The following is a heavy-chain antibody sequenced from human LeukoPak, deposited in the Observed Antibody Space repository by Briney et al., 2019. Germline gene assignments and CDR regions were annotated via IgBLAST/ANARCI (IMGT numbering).Heavy chain of an antibody. CDR3: AGGSGYDSPYWYFDL. Sequence: ASVKVSCKASGYTFTSYGISWVRQAPGQGLEWMGWISAYNGNTNYAQKLQGRVTMTTDTSTSTAYMELRSLRSDDTAVYYCAGGSGYDSPYWYFDLWGRGTLVTVSS. J-gene: IGHJ2*01. CDR2: ISAYNGNT. V-gene: IGHV1-18*01. D-gene: IGHD5-12*01. CDR1: GYTFTSYG.